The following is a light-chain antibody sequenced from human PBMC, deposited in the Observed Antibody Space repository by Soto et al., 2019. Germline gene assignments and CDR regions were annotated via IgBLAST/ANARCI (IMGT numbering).Light chain of an antibody. CDR2: SDN. CDR3: ATWDDTLNGRV. Sequence: QSVLTQPPSASGTPGQRVTISCSGSSSNIGSNSVNWYHQVAGTAPKLLIHSDNQRPSGVPDRFSGSKSGTSASLATSGLQSGDEADYYCATWDDTLNGRVFGGGTKVTVL. CDR1: SSNIGSNS. J-gene: IGLJ3*02. V-gene: IGLV1-44*01.